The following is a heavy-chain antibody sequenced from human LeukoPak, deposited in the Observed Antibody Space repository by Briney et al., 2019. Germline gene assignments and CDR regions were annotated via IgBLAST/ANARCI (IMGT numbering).Heavy chain of an antibody. CDR1: GGSISSNYW. CDR2: IYHSGST. Sequence: PSETLSLTCGVSGGSISSNYWWSWVRQPPGKGLEWIGEIYHSGSTNYNPSLKSRVTISVDKSKNQFSLKLSSVTAADTAVYYCARGVPYYYDSSGNDAFDIWGQGTMVTVSS. J-gene: IGHJ3*02. CDR3: ARGVPYYYDSSGNDAFDI. D-gene: IGHD3-22*01. V-gene: IGHV4-4*02.